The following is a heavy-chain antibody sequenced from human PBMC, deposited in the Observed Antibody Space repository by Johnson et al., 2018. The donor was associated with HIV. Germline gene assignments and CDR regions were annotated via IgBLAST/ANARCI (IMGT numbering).Heavy chain of an antibody. CDR3: ARGDYGGKRGAFDS. CDR2: ISYDGSNK. CDR1: GFTFSSYA. Sequence: VQLVESGGGVVQPGWSLRLSCAASGFTFSSYAMHWVRQAPGKGLEWVAVISYDGSNKYYADSVKGRFTISRDNSKNTLYLQMNSLRAEDTAGYYCARGDYGGKRGAFDSWGQGTMVTVSS. V-gene: IGHV3-30-3*01. D-gene: IGHD4-17*01. J-gene: IGHJ3*02.